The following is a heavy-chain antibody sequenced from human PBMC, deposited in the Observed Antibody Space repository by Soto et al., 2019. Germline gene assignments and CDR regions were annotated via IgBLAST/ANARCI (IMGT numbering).Heavy chain of an antibody. J-gene: IGHJ1*01. CDR1: GGTFSSYA. CDR3: ARGSYSSGYYVGYFQH. V-gene: IGHV1-69*13. CDR2: IIPIFGTA. Sequence: SVQVSCKASGGTFSSYAISWVRQAPGQGLEWMGGIIPIFGTANYAQKFQGRVTITADESTSTAYMELSSLRSEDTAVYYCARGSYSSGYYVGYFQHWGQGTLVTVSS. D-gene: IGHD3-22*01.